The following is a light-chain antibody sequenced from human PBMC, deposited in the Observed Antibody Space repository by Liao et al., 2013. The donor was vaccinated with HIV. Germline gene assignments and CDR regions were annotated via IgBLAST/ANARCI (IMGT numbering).Light chain of an antibody. V-gene: IGLV3-21*04. J-gene: IGLJ1*01. CDR1: NIGTKS. CDR2: YDS. Sequence: SYELTQPPSVSVAPGETARLTCEGRNIGTKSVHWYRQKPGQAPVVVIFYDSDRPSGIPERFSGSNSGNTATLTISRVEAGDEADYYCQVWDSSSDHYVFGSGTKVTVL. CDR3: QVWDSSSDHYV.